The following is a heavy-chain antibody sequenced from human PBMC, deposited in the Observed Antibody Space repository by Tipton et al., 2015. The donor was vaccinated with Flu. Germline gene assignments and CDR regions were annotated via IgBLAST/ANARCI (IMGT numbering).Heavy chain of an antibody. CDR1: GVSISSGSYY. V-gene: IGHV4-30-2*01. J-gene: IGHJ1*01. D-gene: IGHD3-10*01. CDR3: ARGGVVSPYGSGSYREYFQH. CDR2: IYQSGST. Sequence: LSLTCTVSGVSISSGSYYWSWIRQPPGKGLEWIGYIYQSGSTYYNPSLRSRVTISVDRSKNQFSLKLSSVTAADTAVYYCARGGVVSPYGSGSYREYFQHWGKGTLVSVSS.